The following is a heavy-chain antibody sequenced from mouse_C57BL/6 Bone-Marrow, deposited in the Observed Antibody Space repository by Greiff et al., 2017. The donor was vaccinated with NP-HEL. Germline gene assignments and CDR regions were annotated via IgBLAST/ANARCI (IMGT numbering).Heavy chain of an antibody. CDR2: IHPNSGST. V-gene: IGHV1-64*01. CDR3: ATYRGQDYGYYEDY. CDR1: GYTFTSYW. D-gene: IGHD2-1*01. Sequence: QVQLQQPGAELVKPGASVKLSCKASGYTFTSYWMHWVKQRPGQGLEWVGMIHPNSGSTNYNEKFKSKATLTVDKSSSTAYMQLSSLTSEDSAVYYCATYRGQDYGYYEDYWGQGTTLTVSS. J-gene: IGHJ2*01.